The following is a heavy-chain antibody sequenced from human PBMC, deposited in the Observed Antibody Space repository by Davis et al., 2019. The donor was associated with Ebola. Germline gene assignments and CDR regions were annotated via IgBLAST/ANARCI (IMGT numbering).Heavy chain of an antibody. CDR3: AKDWSSGWPNDAFDI. V-gene: IGHV3-23*01. CDR2: ISGSGDSI. Sequence: GESLKISCAASGFTVSSNYMSWVRQAPGKGLEWVLHISGSGDSIYYADSVKGRFTISRDNSKNTLYLQMNSLRAEDTAVYYCAKDWSSGWPNDAFDIWGQGTMVTVSS. CDR1: GFTVSSNY. D-gene: IGHD6-19*01. J-gene: IGHJ3*02.